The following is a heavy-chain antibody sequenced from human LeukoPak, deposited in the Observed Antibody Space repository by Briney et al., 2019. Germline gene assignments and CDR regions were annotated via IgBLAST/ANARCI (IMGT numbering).Heavy chain of an antibody. CDR1: GYTFTSYY. J-gene: IGHJ6*03. D-gene: IGHD2-15*01. Sequence: ASVKVSCKASGYTFTSYYMHWVRQAPGQGLEWMGIINPSGGSTSYAEKFQGRVTMTRDMSTSTVYMELSSLRSEDTAVYYCASYSGYCSGGSCATMGYYYYMDVWGKGTTVTVSS. CDR2: INPSGGST. CDR3: ASYSGYCSGGSCATMGYYYYMDV. V-gene: IGHV1-46*01.